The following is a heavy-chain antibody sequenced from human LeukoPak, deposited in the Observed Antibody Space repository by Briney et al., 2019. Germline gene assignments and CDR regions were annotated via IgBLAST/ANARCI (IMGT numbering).Heavy chain of an antibody. V-gene: IGHV3-23*01. CDR2: ISCTVSTT. Sequence: PGXXLRLSCAASGFTFSSYAMSWVRQAPGKGMEWVSSISCTVSTTYSAHSVKGRFTISRDNSKNTLYLQMNSLRAEDTAVYYCAKASIAVATWIWGQGTLVTVSS. CDR3: AKASIAVATWI. D-gene: IGHD6-19*01. CDR1: GFTFSSYA. J-gene: IGHJ4*02.